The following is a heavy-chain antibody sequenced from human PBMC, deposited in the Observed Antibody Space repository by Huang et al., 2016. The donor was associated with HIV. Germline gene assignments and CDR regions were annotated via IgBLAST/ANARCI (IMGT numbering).Heavy chain of an antibody. CDR1: GGSISSGSYY. CDR3: ARGYYDILTGYYKWRAYDAFDI. CDR2: IYTSWST. D-gene: IGHD3-9*01. Sequence: QVQLQESGPGLVKPSQTLSLTCTVSGGSISSGSYYWSWIRQPAGKGLEWIGHIYTSWSTNNNPSLKRRVTISVDTSKNQFYLKLSSVTAADTAVYYCARGYYDILTGYYKWRAYDAFDIWGQGTMVTVSS. J-gene: IGHJ3*02. V-gene: IGHV4-61*09.